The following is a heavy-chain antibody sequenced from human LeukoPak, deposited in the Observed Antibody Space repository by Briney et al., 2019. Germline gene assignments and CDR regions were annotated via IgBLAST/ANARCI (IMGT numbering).Heavy chain of an antibody. CDR2: ISYDGSNK. J-gene: IGHJ4*02. CDR1: GFTFSSYA. Sequence: GGSLRLSCAASGFTFSSYAMHWVRQAPGKGLEWVAVISYDGSNKYYADSVKGRFTISRDNSKNTLYLQMNSLRAEDTAVYYCAKAAHDSSGYYPYYFDYWGQGTLVTVSS. V-gene: IGHV3-30*04. D-gene: IGHD3-22*01. CDR3: AKAAHDSSGYYPYYFDY.